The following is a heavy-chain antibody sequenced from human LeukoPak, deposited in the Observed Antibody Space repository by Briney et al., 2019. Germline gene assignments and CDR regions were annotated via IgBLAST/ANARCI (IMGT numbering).Heavy chain of an antibody. CDR1: GYSFTSYW. CDR2: IYPGDSDT. CDR3: ARSYCGGDCSLYYFDY. D-gene: IGHD2-21*02. J-gene: IGHJ4*02. Sequence: GESLKISCKGSGYSFTSYWIGWVRQVPGKGLEWMGIIYPGDSDTRYSPSFQGQVTISADKSISTAYLQWSSLKASDTAMYYCARSYCGGDCSLYYFDYWGQGTLVTVSS. V-gene: IGHV5-51*01.